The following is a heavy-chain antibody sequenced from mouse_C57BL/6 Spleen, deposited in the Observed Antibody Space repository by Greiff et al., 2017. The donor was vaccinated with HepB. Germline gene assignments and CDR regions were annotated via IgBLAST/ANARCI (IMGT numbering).Heavy chain of an antibody. CDR2: IDPSDSYT. V-gene: IGHV1-50*01. Sequence: VQLQQPGAELVKPGASVKLSCKASGYTFTSYWMQWVKQRPGQGLEWIGEIDPSDSYTNYNQKFKGKATLTVDTSSSTAYMQLSSLTSEDSAVYYCARGGREENYWGQGTTLTVSS. CDR1: GYTFTSYW. CDR3: ARGGREENY. J-gene: IGHJ2*01.